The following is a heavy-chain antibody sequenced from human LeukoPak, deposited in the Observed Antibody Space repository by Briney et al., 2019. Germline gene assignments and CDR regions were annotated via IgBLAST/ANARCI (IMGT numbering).Heavy chain of an antibody. CDR3: ARAYGGNSQYFQH. V-gene: IGHV4-38-2*02. CDR1: GYSISSGYY. D-gene: IGHD4-23*01. Sequence: SETLSLTCTVSGYSISSGYYWGWIRQPPGKGLEWIGSIYHSGSTYYNPSLKSRVTISLDTSKNQFSLKLSSVTAADTAVYYCARAYGGNSQYFQHWGQGTLVTVSS. CDR2: IYHSGST. J-gene: IGHJ1*01.